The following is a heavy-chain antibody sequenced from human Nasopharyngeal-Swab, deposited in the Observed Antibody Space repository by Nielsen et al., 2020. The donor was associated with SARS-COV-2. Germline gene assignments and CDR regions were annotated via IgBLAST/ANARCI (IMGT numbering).Heavy chain of an antibody. Sequence: SETLSLTCTVSGGSISSGGYYWSWIRQHPGKGLEWIGYIYYSGSTYYTPSLKSRVTISVDTSKNQLSLKVNSVTAADTAVYYCARHDQSAVAGVFEYWGQGTLVTVSS. CDR1: GGSISSGGYY. V-gene: IGHV4-39*01. CDR2: IYYSGST. CDR3: ARHDQSAVAGVFEY. D-gene: IGHD6-19*01. J-gene: IGHJ4*02.